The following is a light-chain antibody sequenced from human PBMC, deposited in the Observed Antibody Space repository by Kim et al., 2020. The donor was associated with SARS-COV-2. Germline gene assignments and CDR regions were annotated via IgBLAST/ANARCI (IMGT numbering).Light chain of an antibody. CDR2: QDN. J-gene: IGLJ1*01. Sequence: SYELTQPPSVSVSPGQTASITCSGYKLGDKYVSWYQQKPGQSPVVVIYQDNQRPSGIPERFSGSNSGHTATLTISGPQAMAEADFYCQALDSITPIYV. CDR3: QALDSITPIYV. CDR1: KLGDKY. V-gene: IGLV3-1*01.